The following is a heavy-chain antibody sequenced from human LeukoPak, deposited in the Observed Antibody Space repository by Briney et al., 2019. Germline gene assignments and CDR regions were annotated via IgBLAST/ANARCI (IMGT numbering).Heavy chain of an antibody. CDR1: GYTFTSYG. J-gene: IGHJ5*02. CDR2: INPNSGGT. CDR3: AREEKTWFAP. Sequence: ASVKVSCKASGYTFTSYGISWVRQAPGQGLEWMGWINPNSGGTNYAQKFQGRVTMTRDTSISTAYMELSRLRSDDTAVYYCAREEKTWFAPWGQGPLVTVSS. V-gene: IGHV1-2*02.